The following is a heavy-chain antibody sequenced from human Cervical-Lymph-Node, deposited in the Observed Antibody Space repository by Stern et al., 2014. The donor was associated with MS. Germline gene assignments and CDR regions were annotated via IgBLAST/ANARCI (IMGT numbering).Heavy chain of an antibody. J-gene: IGHJ4*02. CDR3: ARGPYLPN. V-gene: IGHV4-61*01. CDR2: IYNSGPT. Sequence: QLQLQESGPGLVKPSETLSLTCSVSGGSVNSGRYYCSWIRQPTGKGREWIGHIYNSGPTHYSPSFKSRVTMSVDTSKNQFSLKLSSVTAGDTAVYYCARGPYLPNWGQGTLVTVSS. CDR1: GGSVNSGRYY.